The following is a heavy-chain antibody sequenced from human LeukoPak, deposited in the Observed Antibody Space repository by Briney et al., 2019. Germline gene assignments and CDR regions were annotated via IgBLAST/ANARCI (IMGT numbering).Heavy chain of an antibody. Sequence: PSETLSLTCTVSGYSITGSDYFWGWIRLPPGKGLEWIGSIYRTGNTYSNPSLKSRVTISVDTSNRFSLKLSSVTAADTAVYYCAKTPQNFWSGFFDYWGQGTSVTVSS. D-gene: IGHD3-3*01. CDR3: AKTPQNFWSGFFDY. V-gene: IGHV4-38-2*02. CDR1: GYSITGSDYF. CDR2: IYRTGNT. J-gene: IGHJ4*02.